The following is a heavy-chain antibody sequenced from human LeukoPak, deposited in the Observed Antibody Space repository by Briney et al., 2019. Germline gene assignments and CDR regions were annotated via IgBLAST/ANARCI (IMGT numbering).Heavy chain of an antibody. V-gene: IGHV1-18*01. J-gene: IGHJ4*02. Sequence: VKVSCKASGYTFTSYGISWVRQAHGQGLEWMGWHSSYKDKTNYAQKFQGRVTMTRNTSISTAYMELSSLRSEDTAVYYCARGNRQWLVPRLYYFDYWGQGTLVTVSS. CDR2: HSSYKDKT. CDR3: ARGNRQWLVPRLYYFDY. CDR1: GYTFTSYG. D-gene: IGHD6-19*01.